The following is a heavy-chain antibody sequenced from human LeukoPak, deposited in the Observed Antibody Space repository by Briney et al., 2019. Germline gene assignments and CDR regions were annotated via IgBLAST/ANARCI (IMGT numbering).Heavy chain of an antibody. V-gene: IGHV6-1*01. Sequence: SQTLSLTCAISGDSVSSNSAAWNWIRQPPSRGLEWLGRTYYRAKWYNEYAGTVKSRITINPDTSKNQFSLHLNSVTPEDTAVYYCARSTLGYCSSTSCPDPYFDYWGQGTLVTVSS. CDR3: ARSTLGYCSSTSCPDPYFDY. J-gene: IGHJ4*02. CDR2: TYYRAKWYN. D-gene: IGHD2-2*01. CDR1: GDSVSSNSAA.